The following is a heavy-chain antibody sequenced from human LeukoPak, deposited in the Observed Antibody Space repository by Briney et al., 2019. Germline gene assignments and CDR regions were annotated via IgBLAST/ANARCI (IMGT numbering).Heavy chain of an antibody. Sequence: SETLSLTCTVYGGSFSGYYWSWIRQPPGKGLEWIGYIYYSGSTNYNPSLKSRVTISVDTSKNQFSLKLSSVTAADTAVYYCARLSVIVGAALEYYYYYMDVWGQGTTVTVSS. D-gene: IGHD1-26*01. CDR1: GGSFSGYY. V-gene: IGHV4-59*08. CDR2: IYYSGST. J-gene: IGHJ6*03. CDR3: ARLSVIVGAALEYYYYYMDV.